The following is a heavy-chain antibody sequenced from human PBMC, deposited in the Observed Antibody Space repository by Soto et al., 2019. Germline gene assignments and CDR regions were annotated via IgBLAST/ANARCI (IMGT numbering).Heavy chain of an antibody. CDR1: GGTFSSYA. J-gene: IGHJ6*02. CDR2: IIPIFGTA. V-gene: IGHV1-69*01. Sequence: QVQLVQSGAEVKKPGSSVKVSCKASGGTFSSYAISWVRQAPGQGLEWMGGIIPIFGTANYAQKFQGRVTITADESTSTAYMELSSLRSEDTAVYYCAKDIVVVPAAIRYGMDVWGQGTTVTVSS. CDR3: AKDIVVVPAAIRYGMDV. D-gene: IGHD2-2*02.